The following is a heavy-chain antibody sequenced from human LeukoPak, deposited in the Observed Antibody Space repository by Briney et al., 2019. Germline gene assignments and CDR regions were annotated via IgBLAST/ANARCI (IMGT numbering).Heavy chain of an antibody. J-gene: IGHJ4*02. CDR1: GLNFDDSA. Sequence: GGSLRLSCVASGLNFDDSAMHWVRQAPGKGLEWVSLISADGGSTFSADSVKGRFSISRDNSKNSLYLQMNSLRSEDTAMYYCAKESGKFDYWGQGTLLAVFS. CDR2: ISADGGST. CDR3: AKESGKFDY. V-gene: IGHV3-43*02.